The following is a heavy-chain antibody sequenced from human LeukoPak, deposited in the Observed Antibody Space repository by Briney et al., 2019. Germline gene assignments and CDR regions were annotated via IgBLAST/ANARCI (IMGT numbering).Heavy chain of an antibody. CDR1: GFTFSDYY. D-gene: IGHD3-22*01. CDR3: ARYSSGFHSYYFDY. J-gene: IGHJ4*02. V-gene: IGHV3-11*04. Sequence: GGSLRLSCAASGFTFSDYYMSWIRQARGKGLERVSYISSSSSPIYYGDSVKGRFTISRDKAKNSLYLQMNSLRDEDTAVYYCARYSSGFHSYYFDYWGQGTLVTVSS. CDR2: ISSSSSPI.